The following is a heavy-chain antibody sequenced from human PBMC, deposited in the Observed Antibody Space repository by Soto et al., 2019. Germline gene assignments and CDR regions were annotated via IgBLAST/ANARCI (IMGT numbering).Heavy chain of an antibody. V-gene: IGHV3-23*01. D-gene: IGHD6-6*01. CDR1: VFTFSSHA. CDR3: AKDGSSGIRYFDY. J-gene: IGHJ4*02. CDR2: ISGSGGST. Sequence: GGALRLSCAPSVFTFSSHAMSWFRQAPGKGLEWVSAISGSGGSTYYADSVKGRFTISRDNSKNTLYLQMNSLRAEDTAVYYCAKDGSSGIRYFDYWGQGTLVTVSS.